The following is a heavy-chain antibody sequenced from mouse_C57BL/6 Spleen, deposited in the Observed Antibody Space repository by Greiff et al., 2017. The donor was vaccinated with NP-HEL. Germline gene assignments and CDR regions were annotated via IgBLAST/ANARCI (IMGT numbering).Heavy chain of an antibody. J-gene: IGHJ1*03. CDR2: INPSSGYT. D-gene: IGHD2-4*01. V-gene: IGHV1-7*01. CDR1: GYTFTSYW. CDR3: AREWYYDYDVGYFDV. Sequence: QVQLQQSGAELAKPGASVKLSCKASGYTFTSYWMHWVKQRPGQGLEWIGYINPSSGYTKYNQKFKDKATLTADKSSSTAYMQLGSLTYEASAGYYCAREWYYDYDVGYFDVWGTGTTVTVSS.